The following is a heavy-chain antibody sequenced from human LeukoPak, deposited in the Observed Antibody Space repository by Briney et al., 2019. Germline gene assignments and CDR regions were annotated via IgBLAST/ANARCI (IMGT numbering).Heavy chain of an antibody. D-gene: IGHD6-19*01. CDR2: IYYSGST. Sequence: SETLSLTCTVSGGSISSGGYYWSWIRQHPGKGLEWIGYIYYSGSTYYNPSLKSRVTISVDTSKNQFSLKLSSVTAADTAVYYCARGDRVAGIDYWGQGTLVTVSS. V-gene: IGHV4-31*03. CDR3: ARGDRVAGIDY. CDR1: GGSISSGGYY. J-gene: IGHJ4*02.